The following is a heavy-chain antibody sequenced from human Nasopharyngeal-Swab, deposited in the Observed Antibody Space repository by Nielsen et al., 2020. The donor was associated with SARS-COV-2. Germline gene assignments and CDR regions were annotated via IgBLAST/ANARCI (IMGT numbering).Heavy chain of an antibody. CDR2: ISGSGGST. J-gene: IGHJ6*02. CDR3: AKDDRRSQWLVDYYYGMDV. V-gene: IGHV3-23*01. Sequence: GGSLRLSCAASGFTFSSYAMSWVRQAPGKGLEWVSVISGSGGSTYYADSVKGRFTISRDNSKNTLYLQMNSLRAEDTAVYYCAKDDRRSQWLVDYYYGMDVWGQGTTVTVSS. CDR1: GFTFSSYA. D-gene: IGHD6-19*01.